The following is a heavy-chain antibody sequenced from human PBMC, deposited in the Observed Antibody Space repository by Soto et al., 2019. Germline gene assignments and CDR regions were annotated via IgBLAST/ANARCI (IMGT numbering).Heavy chain of an antibody. J-gene: IGHJ4*02. V-gene: IGHV3-48*03. CDR2: ISSSASII. D-gene: IGHD3-3*01. Sequence: EVQLVESGGGLVQPGGSLRLSCAASGFTFSSFEMNWVRQAPGKGLEWVSYISSSASIIYYADSVKGRFTISRDNAKNSLYLQMNSLRAEDTAVYYCVRQLGGPAGYWGQGTLVTVSS. CDR1: GFTFSSFE. CDR3: VRQLGGPAGY.